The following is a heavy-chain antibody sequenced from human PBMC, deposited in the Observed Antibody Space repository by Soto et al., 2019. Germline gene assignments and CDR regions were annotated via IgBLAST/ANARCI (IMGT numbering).Heavy chain of an antibody. V-gene: IGHV3-33*01. CDR2: IWYDGSNK. Sequence: GGSLRLSCAASGFTFSGYVMHWVRQAPGKGLEWVAVIWYDGSNKYYADSVKGRFTISRDNSKSTLYLQMNSLRAEDTAVYYCARPTVAGTNYYYGMDVWGQGTTVTVSS. CDR3: ARPTVAGTNYYYGMDV. J-gene: IGHJ6*02. CDR1: GFTFSGYV. D-gene: IGHD6-19*01.